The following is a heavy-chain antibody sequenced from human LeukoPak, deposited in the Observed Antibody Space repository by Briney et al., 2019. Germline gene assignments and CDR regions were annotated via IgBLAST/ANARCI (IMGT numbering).Heavy chain of an antibody. J-gene: IGHJ6*03. D-gene: IGHD3-10*01. CDR2: MNPNSGNT. V-gene: IGHV1-8*03. CDR1: GYTFTSYD. CDR3: ARFSTPWSYYYGSGSNYYYMDV. Sequence: RASVKVSCKASGYTFTSYDINWVRQATGQGLEWMGWMNPNSGNTGYAQKFQGRVTITRNTSISTAYMELSSLRSEDTAVYYCARFSTPWSYYYGSGSNYYYMDVWGKGTTVTVSS.